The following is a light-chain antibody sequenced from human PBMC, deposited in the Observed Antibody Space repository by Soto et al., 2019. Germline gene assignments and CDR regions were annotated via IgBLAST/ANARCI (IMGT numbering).Light chain of an antibody. CDR3: QQYNYWPIT. CDR1: QSFADD. CDR2: GAS. V-gene: IGKV3-15*01. Sequence: EVVMTQSPATLSVSPGERVTLSCRSSQSFADDLAWFQQKPGQGPRLLIYGASTRATGIPARFSGSGSETDFTLTVSSLRSEDSAVYYCQQYNYWPITFGQGTRLEIK. J-gene: IGKJ5*01.